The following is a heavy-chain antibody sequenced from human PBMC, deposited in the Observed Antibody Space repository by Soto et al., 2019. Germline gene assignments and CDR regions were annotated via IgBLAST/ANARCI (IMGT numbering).Heavy chain of an antibody. Sequence: QITLKESGPALVKPTQTLTLTCTFSGFSLTTTGVGVGWFRQPPGKAPEWLGVLYCDDDKRFSSSLRSSLPLTKDTTNCQVVLTWTDVGPVDAATYYCAQFTVGTFDFWGQGTMVTVSS. J-gene: IGHJ5*01. V-gene: IGHV2-5*02. CDR3: AQFTVGTFDF. D-gene: IGHD7-27*01. CDR2: LYCDDDK. CDR1: GFSLTTTGVG.